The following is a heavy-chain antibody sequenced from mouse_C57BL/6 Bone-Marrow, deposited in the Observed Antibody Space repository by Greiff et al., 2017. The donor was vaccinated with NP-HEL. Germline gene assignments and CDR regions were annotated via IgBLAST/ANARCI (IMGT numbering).Heavy chain of an antibody. CDR1: GYTFTSYT. CDR2: INPSSGYT. V-gene: IGHV1-4*01. Sequence: VQLQESGAELARPGASVKMSCKASGYTFTSYTMHWVKQRPGQGLEWIGYINPSSGYTKYNQKFKDKATLTADKSSSTAYMQLSSLTSEDSAVYYCAREGATTVYYAMDYWGQGTSVTVSA. CDR3: AREGATTVYYAMDY. D-gene: IGHD3-1*01. J-gene: IGHJ4*01.